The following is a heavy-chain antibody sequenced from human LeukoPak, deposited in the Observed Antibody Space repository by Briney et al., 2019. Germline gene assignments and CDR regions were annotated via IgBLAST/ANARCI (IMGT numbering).Heavy chain of an antibody. CDR2: INWNGGST. CDR3: ARITPYYGSGSYSVLSAFDI. CDR1: GFTFDDYG. D-gene: IGHD3-10*01. Sequence: PGGSLRLSCAASGFTFDDYGMSWVRQAPGKGLEWVSGINWNGGSTGYADSVKGRFTISRDNAKNSPYLQMNSLRAEDTALYYCARITPYYGSGSYSVLSAFDIWGQGTMVTVSS. J-gene: IGHJ3*02. V-gene: IGHV3-20*04.